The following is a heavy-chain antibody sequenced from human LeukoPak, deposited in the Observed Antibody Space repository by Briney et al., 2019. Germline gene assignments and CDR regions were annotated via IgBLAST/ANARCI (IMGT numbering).Heavy chain of an antibody. J-gene: IGHJ4*02. Sequence: GGSLRLSCAASGFTFSSYWMSWVRQAPGKGLGWVANIKQDGSEKYYVDSVKGRFTISRDNAKNSLYLQMNSLRAEDTAVYFCARDGHSGYDQPFDYWGQGTLVTVSS. V-gene: IGHV3-7*01. CDR2: IKQDGSEK. CDR3: ARDGHSGYDQPFDY. D-gene: IGHD5-12*01. CDR1: GFTFSSYW.